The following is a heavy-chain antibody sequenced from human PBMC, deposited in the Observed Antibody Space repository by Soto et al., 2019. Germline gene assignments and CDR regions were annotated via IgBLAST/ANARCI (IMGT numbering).Heavy chain of an antibody. D-gene: IGHD3-10*01. Sequence: PSATLSLNCSGFVCSIRSYYWSWIRQPPGKGLEWIGYIYYSGSTNYNPSLKSGVTISGDTSKNQFSLKLSSVTAADTAVYYCSRGPFHYYGSGSYLNWFDPWGQGTLVTVSS. J-gene: IGHJ5*02. CDR2: IYYSGST. CDR1: VCSIRSYY. CDR3: SRGPFHYYGSGSYLNWFDP. V-gene: IGHV4-59*01.